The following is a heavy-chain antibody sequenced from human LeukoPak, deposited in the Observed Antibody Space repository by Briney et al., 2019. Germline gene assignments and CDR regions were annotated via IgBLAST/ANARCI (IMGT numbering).Heavy chain of an antibody. J-gene: IGHJ4*02. D-gene: IGHD6-19*01. CDR3: ARVDRYSSWGNYFDY. V-gene: IGHV1-69*13. CDR1: GGTFSSYA. Sequence: RASVKVSCKASGGTFSSYASSWVRQAPGQGLEWMGGIIPIFGTANYAQKFQGRVTITADESTSTAYMELSSLRSEDTAVYYCARVDRYSSWGNYFDYWGQGTLVTVSS. CDR2: IIPIFGTA.